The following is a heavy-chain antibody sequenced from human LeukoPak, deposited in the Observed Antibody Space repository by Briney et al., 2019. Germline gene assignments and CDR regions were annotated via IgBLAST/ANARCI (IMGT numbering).Heavy chain of an antibody. CDR3: ARLYPGIAVAGIFDY. CDR1: GFTFSSYA. J-gene: IGHJ4*02. Sequence: GGSLRLSCAASGFTFSSYAMSWVRQAPGKGLEWVSGISGGRGSTYYTDSVKGRFTVSRGNSKNTLYLQMNSLRAEDTAVYYCARLYPGIAVAGIFDYWGQGTLVTVSS. CDR2: ISGGRGST. D-gene: IGHD6-19*01. V-gene: IGHV3-23*01.